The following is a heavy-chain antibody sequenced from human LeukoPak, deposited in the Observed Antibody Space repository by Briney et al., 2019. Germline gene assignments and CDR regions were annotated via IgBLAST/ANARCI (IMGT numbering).Heavy chain of an antibody. CDR2: VTSLGGST. D-gene: IGHD2-2*01. J-gene: IGHJ6*03. CDR1: GFTFSSYW. CDR3: AKDLRSSTSAYHYYMDV. Sequence: GGSLRLSCAASGFTFSSYWMSWVRQAPGKGPEWVATVTSLGGSTYYAESVTGRFTISRDNSKNTLHLQMNRLRAEDTAVYYCAKDLRSSTSAYHYYMDVWGEGTTVAVSS. V-gene: IGHV3-23*01.